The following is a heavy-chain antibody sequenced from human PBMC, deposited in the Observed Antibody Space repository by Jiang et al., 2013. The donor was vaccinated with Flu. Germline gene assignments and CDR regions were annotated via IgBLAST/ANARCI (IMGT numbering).Heavy chain of an antibody. Sequence: SSYAMHWVRQASRQGRRVVAVISYDGGNKYYADSVKGRFTISRDNSKNTLYLQMNSLRAEDTAVYYCARVRLEYGSGSLNAFDIWGQGTMVTVSS. CDR3: ARVRLEYGSGSLNAFDI. V-gene: IGHV3-30*01. J-gene: IGHJ3*02. CDR1: SSYA. CDR2: ISYDGGNK. D-gene: IGHD3-10*01.